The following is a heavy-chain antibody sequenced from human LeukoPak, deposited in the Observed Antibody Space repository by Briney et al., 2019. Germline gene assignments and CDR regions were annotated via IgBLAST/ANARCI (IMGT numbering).Heavy chain of an antibody. J-gene: IGHJ2*01. V-gene: IGHV4-59*12. Sequence: SETLSLTCTVSGGSISSYYWSWIRQPPGKGLGWIGYIHYRGSTNYNPSLKSRVTISVDTSKNQFSLKLSCVTAADTAVYYCARRIYYGSESDWYFDLWGRGTLVTVSS. CDR3: ARRIYYGSESDWYFDL. D-gene: IGHD3-10*01. CDR2: IHYRGST. CDR1: GGSISSYY.